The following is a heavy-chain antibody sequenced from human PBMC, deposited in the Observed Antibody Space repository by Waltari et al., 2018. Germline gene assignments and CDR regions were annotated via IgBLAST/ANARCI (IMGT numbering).Heavy chain of an antibody. D-gene: IGHD2-21*01. V-gene: IGHV4-59*01. J-gene: IGHJ4*02. CDR3: ARGARIDCGGDCLPFDY. CDR1: GASISSYY. Sequence: QVQLQESGPGLVKPSETLSLTCTVSGASISSYYWSWIRQPPGKGLEWIGYIYYSGSTNYNPSLKSRVTISVDTSKNQFSLKLSSVTAADTAVYYCARGARIDCGGDCLPFDYWGQGTLVTVSS. CDR2: IYYSGST.